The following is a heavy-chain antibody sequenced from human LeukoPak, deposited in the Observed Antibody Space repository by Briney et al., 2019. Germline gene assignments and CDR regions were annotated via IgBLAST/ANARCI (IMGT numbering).Heavy chain of an antibody. CDR3: ARVAPTRGYASSGYYPLDY. J-gene: IGHJ4*02. Sequence: SETLSLTCTVSGGSISSYYWSWIRQPPGKGLEWIGYIYYSGSTNYNPSLKSRVTIAVDTSKNQFSLRLTSVTAADTAVYYCARVAPTRGYASSGYYPLDYWGQGTLVNVSS. CDR1: GGSISSYY. V-gene: IGHV4-59*01. CDR2: IYYSGST. D-gene: IGHD3-22*01.